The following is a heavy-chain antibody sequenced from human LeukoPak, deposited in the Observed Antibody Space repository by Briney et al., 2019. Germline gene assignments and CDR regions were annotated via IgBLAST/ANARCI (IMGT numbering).Heavy chain of an antibody. Sequence: GGSLRLSCAASGFTFSSYAMSWVRQAPGKGLEWVSAVSGSGGSTYYADSVKGRFTISRDNSKNTLYLQMNSLRAEDTAVYYCAKDALYSGSYSCFDYWGQGTLVTVSS. V-gene: IGHV3-23*01. CDR3: AKDALYSGSYSCFDY. J-gene: IGHJ4*02. CDR1: GFTFSSYA. D-gene: IGHD1-26*01. CDR2: VSGSGGST.